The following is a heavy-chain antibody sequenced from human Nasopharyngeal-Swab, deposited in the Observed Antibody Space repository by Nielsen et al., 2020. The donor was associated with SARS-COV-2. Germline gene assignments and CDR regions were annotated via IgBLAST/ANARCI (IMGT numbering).Heavy chain of an antibody. J-gene: IGHJ3*02. CDR3: ARGKRLLWFGESDLFDI. Sequence: ETLSLPCTVSGGSISSYYWNWIRQPPGKGLEWIGYIYYSGSTNYNPSLKSRVTISVDTSKNQFSLKLSSVTAADTAVYYCARGKRLLWFGESDLFDIWGQGTMVNVSS. V-gene: IGHV4-59*01. D-gene: IGHD3-10*01. CDR2: IYYSGST. CDR1: GGSISSYY.